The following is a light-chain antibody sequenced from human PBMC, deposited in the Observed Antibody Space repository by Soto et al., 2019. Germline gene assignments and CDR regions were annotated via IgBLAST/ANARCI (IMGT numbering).Light chain of an antibody. CDR1: RLGEKY. Sequence: SYELTQPPSVSVSPGQTASITCSGDRLGEKYACWYQQRPGQSPVLVIYQDNKRPSGIPERFSGSNSGNTATLTISGTQAMDEADYYCQAWDSSTAVFGGGTKL. V-gene: IGLV3-1*01. CDR3: QAWDSSTAV. J-gene: IGLJ2*01. CDR2: QDN.